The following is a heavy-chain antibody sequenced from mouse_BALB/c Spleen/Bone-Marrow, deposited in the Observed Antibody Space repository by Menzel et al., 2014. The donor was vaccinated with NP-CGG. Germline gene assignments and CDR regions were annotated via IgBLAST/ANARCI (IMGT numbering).Heavy chain of an antibody. J-gene: IGHJ4*01. CDR2: IDTSDSYT. CDR3: ARKYDYYYAMDY. Sequence: QVQLQQPGAELVMPGASVKMSCKASGYTFTDYWMHWVKQRPGQGLEWIGAIDTSDSYTSYNQKFKGKATLTVDESSSTAYMQLSSLTSEDSAVYYCARKYDYYYAMDYWGQGTSATVSS. CDR1: GYTFTDYW. V-gene: IGHV1-69*01. D-gene: IGHD2-4*01.